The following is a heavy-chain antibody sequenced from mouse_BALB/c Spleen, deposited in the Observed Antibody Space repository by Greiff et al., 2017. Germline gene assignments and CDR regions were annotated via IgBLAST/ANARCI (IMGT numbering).Heavy chain of an antibody. V-gene: IGHV1-14*01. D-gene: IGHD2-2*01. CDR3: ARNGYDVYFDV. CDR2: INPYNDGT. CDR1: GYTFTSYV. J-gene: IGHJ1*01. Sequence: VQLKESGPELVKPGASVKMSCKASGYTFTSYVMHWVKQKPGQGLEWIGYINPYNDGTKYNEKFKGKATLTSDKSSSTAYMELSSLTSEDSAVYYCARNGYDVYFDVWGAGTTVTVSS.